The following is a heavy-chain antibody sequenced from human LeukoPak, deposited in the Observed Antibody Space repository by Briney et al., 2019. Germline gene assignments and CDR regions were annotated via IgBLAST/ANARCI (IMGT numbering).Heavy chain of an antibody. Sequence: TGGSLRLSCAASGFTFSSYGMSWVRQAPGKGLEWVSAISGSGGSTYYADSVKGRFTISRDNSKNTLYLQMNSLRAEDTAVYYCHGRGIVVVPAARFDYWGQGTLVTVSS. J-gene: IGHJ4*02. D-gene: IGHD2-2*01. CDR1: GFTFSSYG. CDR2: ISGSGGST. CDR3: HGRGIVVVPAARFDY. V-gene: IGHV3-23*01.